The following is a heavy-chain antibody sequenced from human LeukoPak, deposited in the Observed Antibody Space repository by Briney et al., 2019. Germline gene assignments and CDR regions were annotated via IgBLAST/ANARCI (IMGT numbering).Heavy chain of an antibody. Sequence: GGSLRLSCAASGFSFSGYGMHWVRQAPGKGLEWVTFIRSDGSTKSYADSVKGRFTIARDKSKNTLYLQMNSLRAEDTAVYFCAKDYNNGLDYWGQGALVTVSS. V-gene: IGHV3-30*02. CDR1: GFSFSGYG. CDR3: AKDYNNGLDY. CDR2: IRSDGSTK. D-gene: IGHD1-14*01. J-gene: IGHJ4*02.